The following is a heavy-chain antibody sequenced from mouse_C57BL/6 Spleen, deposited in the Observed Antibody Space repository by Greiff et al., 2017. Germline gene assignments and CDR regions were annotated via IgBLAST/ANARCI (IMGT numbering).Heavy chain of an antibody. CDR2: IDPSDSYT. V-gene: IGHV1-69*01. J-gene: IGHJ3*01. CDR3: GKSDYGSPLAY. Sequence: QVQLQQPGAELVMPGASVKLSCKASGYTFTSYWMHWVKQRPGQGLEWIGEIDPSDSYTNYNQKFKGKSTLTVDKSSSTAYMQLSSLTSEDSAVYYCGKSDYGSPLAYWGQGTLVTVSA. D-gene: IGHD1-1*01. CDR1: GYTFTSYW.